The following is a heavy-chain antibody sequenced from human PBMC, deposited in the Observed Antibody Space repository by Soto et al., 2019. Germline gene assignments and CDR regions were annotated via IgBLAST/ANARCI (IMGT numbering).Heavy chain of an antibody. V-gene: IGHV3-73*01. CDR1: GFTFSGSA. CDR3: TADVPTFIPQVDS. D-gene: IGHD3-16*02. J-gene: IGHJ4*02. CDR2: IRSKANSYAT. Sequence: GGSLRLSCAASGFTFSGSAMHWVRQASGKGLEWVGRIRSKANSYATAYAAPVKDRFIISKDDSRNTVHLQMNSLKTEDTAVYFCTADVPTFIPQVDSWGQGTLVTVSS.